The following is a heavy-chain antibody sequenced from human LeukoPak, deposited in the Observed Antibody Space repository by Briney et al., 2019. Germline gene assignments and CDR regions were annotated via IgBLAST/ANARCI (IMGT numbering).Heavy chain of an antibody. J-gene: IGHJ4*02. CDR1: RFTFSTDW. D-gene: IGHD2-15*01. CDR2: IHQDGDEK. CDR3: ARGDKFSGDY. Sequence: GGPLRLSCAACRFTFSTDWMSWVRQAPGKGLERVANIHQDGDEKYYVASARGRFTISRDNAKNSLYLQMNSLRAEDTAVYYCARGDKFSGDYWGQGTLVTVSS. V-gene: IGHV3-7*04.